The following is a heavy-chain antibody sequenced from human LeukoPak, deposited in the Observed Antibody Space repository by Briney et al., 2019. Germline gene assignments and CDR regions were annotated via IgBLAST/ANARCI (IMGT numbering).Heavy chain of an antibody. J-gene: IGHJ4*02. CDR1: GFTFSSYW. V-gene: IGHV3-7*01. CDR2: IKQDGSEK. D-gene: IGHD6-6*01. Sequence: PGGSLRLSCAASGFTFSSYWMSWVRQAPGKGLELVANIKQDGSEKYYVDSVKGRFTISRDNAKNSLYLQMNSLRAEDTAVYYCARGQSTPYSSSSYYFDYWGQGTLVTVSS. CDR3: ARGQSTPYSSSSYYFDY.